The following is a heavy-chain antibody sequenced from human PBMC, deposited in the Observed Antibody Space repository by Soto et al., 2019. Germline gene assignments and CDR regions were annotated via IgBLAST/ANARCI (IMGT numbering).Heavy chain of an antibody. J-gene: IGHJ6*02. CDR1: GFTFSSYG. CDR3: AKEGGGRIVVVPAAIQLEFFTGGPYGMDV. Sequence: QVQLVESGGGVVQPGRSLRLSCAASGFTFSSYGMHWVRQAPGKGLEWVAVISYDGSNKYYADSVKGRFTISRDNSKNTLYLQMNSLRAEDTAVYYCAKEGGGRIVVVPAAIQLEFFTGGPYGMDVWGQGTTVTVSS. D-gene: IGHD2-2*02. CDR2: ISYDGSNK. V-gene: IGHV3-30*18.